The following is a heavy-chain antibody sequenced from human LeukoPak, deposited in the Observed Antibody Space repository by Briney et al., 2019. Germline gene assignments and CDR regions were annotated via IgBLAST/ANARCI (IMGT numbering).Heavy chain of an antibody. CDR2: IYYSGST. V-gene: IGHV4-59*08. CDR3: GSSSVRYYYDSSGYSSYYYYGMDV. CDR1: GGAISRYY. J-gene: IGHJ6*02. Sequence: SETLSLTCTVSGGAISRYYWSWIRQPPGKGLEWIGYIYYSGSTNYNPSLKSRVTISVDTSKNQFSLKLSSVTAADTAVYYCGSSSVRYYYDSSGYSSYYYYGMDVWGQGTTVTVSS. D-gene: IGHD3-22*01.